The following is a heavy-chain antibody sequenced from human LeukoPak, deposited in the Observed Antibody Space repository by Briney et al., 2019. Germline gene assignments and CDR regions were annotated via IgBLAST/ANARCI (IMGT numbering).Heavy chain of an antibody. CDR3: ARGTTVTTKYFQH. CDR1: GFTLSTYW. D-gene: IGHD4-17*01. Sequence: GGSLRLSCAASGFTLSTYWMTWVRQAPGKGLEWVANIKQDGSEKYYVDSVKGRFTISRDNAKKLLYLQMNSLRVEDTAVYYCARGTTVTTKYFQHWGQGTLVTVSS. V-gene: IGHV3-7*01. J-gene: IGHJ1*01. CDR2: IKQDGSEK.